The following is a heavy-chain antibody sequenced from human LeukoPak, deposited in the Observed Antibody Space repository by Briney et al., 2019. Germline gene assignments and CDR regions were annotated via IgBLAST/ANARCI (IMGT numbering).Heavy chain of an antibody. Sequence: SVKVSCKAPGGTFSSYEISWVRQAPGQGLEWMGGIIPMFGTAKYAQKFQGRVTITADKSTSTAYMELSSLRSEDTAVYYCASGTTDIVVVPATLRNYYFDYWGQGTLVTVSS. CDR2: IIPMFGTA. CDR3: ASGTTDIVVVPATLRNYYFDY. D-gene: IGHD2-2*01. V-gene: IGHV1-69*06. J-gene: IGHJ4*02. CDR1: GGTFSSYE.